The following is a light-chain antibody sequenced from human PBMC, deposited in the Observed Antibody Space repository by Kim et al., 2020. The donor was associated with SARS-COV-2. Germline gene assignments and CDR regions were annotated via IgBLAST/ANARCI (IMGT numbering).Light chain of an antibody. J-gene: IGLJ3*02. CDR3: QTWGTGIRV. CDR1: SGHSSYA. Sequence: ASVKLTCTLSSGHSSYAIAWHQQQPEKGPRYLMKLNSDGSHSKGDGIPDRFSGSISGAERYLTISSLQSEDEADYYCQTWGTGIRVFGGGTQLTVL. V-gene: IGLV4-69*01. CDR2: LNSDGSH.